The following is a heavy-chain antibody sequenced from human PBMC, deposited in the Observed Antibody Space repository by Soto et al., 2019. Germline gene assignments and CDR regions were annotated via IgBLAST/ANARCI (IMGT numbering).Heavy chain of an antibody. CDR2: INHSGST. J-gene: IGHJ4*02. Sequence: PSETLSLTCAVYGGSFSGYYWSWIRQPPGKGLEWIGEINHSGSTNYNPSLKSRVTISVDTSKNQFSLKLSSVTAADTAVYYCARGLITDTRTVTTTYFDYWGQGTLVPSPQ. V-gene: IGHV4-34*01. CDR1: GGSFSGYY. D-gene: IGHD4-17*01. CDR3: ARGLITDTRTVTTTYFDY.